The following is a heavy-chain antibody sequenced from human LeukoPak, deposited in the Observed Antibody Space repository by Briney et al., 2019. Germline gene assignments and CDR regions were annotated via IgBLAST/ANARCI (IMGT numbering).Heavy chain of an antibody. V-gene: IGHV4-34*01. Sequence: SETLSLTCAVYGGSFSGYYWSWIRQPPGKGLEWIGEINHSGSTNYNPSLKSRVTISVDTSKNQFSLKLSSVTAADTAVYYCARGFLPVPTGWGQGTLVTASS. CDR1: GGSFSGYY. D-gene: IGHD2-2*01. CDR3: ARGFLPVPTG. CDR2: INHSGST. J-gene: IGHJ4*02.